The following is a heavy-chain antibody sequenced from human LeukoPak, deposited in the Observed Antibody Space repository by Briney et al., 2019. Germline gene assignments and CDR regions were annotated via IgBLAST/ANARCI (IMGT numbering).Heavy chain of an antibody. V-gene: IGHV3-33*01. CDR3: ARDRDRWFGEPIGY. CDR1: GFTFSSYG. D-gene: IGHD3-10*01. CDR2: IWYDGSNK. Sequence: PGGSLRLSRAASGFTFSSYGMHWVRQAPGKGLEWVAVIWYDGSNKYYADSVKGRFTISRDNSKNTLYLQMNSLRAEDTAVYYCARDRDRWFGEPIGYWGQGTLVTVSS. J-gene: IGHJ4*02.